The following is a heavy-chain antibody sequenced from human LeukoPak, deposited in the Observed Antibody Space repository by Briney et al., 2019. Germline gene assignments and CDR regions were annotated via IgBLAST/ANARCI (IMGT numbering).Heavy chain of an antibody. D-gene: IGHD2-2*01. CDR1: SDSISSSY. CDR2: IYYSGST. V-gene: IGHV4-59*01. CDR3: ARGYCSSTICFQYFHH. Sequence: SETLSLTCTVSSDSISSSYWSWLRQPPGKGLEWIGYIYYSGSTNYNPSLKSRVAISVDTSKNQFSLKLNSVTAADTAVYYCARGYCSSTICFQYFHHWGQGTLVTVSS. J-gene: IGHJ1*01.